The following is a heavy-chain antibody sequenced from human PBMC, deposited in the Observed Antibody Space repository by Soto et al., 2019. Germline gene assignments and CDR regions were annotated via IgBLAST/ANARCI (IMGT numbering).Heavy chain of an antibody. CDR2: ITGGADNT. J-gene: IGHJ5*02. V-gene: IGHV3-23*01. CDR3: AKGRLAVAAPYTWFDP. CDR1: GFTYSSYA. Sequence: GGSLRLSCVASGFTYSSYAMSWVRQAPGKGLEWVSTITGGADNTHYADSVKGRFTISRDNSRNTVSLQMNSLRAEDTAVYHCAKGRLAVAAPYTWFDPWGLGTLVTVSS. D-gene: IGHD6-19*01.